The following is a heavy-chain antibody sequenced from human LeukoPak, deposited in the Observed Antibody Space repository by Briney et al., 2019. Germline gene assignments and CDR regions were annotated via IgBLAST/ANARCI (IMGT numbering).Heavy chain of an antibody. CDR2: VSAYADNT. J-gene: IGHJ4*02. Sequence: ASVKVSCKASGYTFITYGISWVRQAPGQGLEWVGWVSAYADNTNYVQKLQGRVTMTTDTSTSTAYVELRSLRSDDTAVYYCARDCIGCHGFDYWGQGTLVTVSS. D-gene: IGHD2-15*01. V-gene: IGHV1-18*01. CDR1: GYTFITYG. CDR3: ARDCIGCHGFDY.